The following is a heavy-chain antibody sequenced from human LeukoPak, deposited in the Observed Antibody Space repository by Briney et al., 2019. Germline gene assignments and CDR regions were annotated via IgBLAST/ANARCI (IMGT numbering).Heavy chain of an antibody. CDR2: INPSGGST. V-gene: IGHV1-46*01. Sequence: ASVKVSCKASGYTFTSYGISWVRQAPGQGLEWMGIINPSGGSTSYAQKFQGRVTMTRDTSTSTVYMELSSLRSEDTAVYYCAREDGIAVAGTPLYGMDVWGQGTTVTVSS. CDR1: GYTFTSYG. CDR3: AREDGIAVAGTPLYGMDV. J-gene: IGHJ6*02. D-gene: IGHD6-19*01.